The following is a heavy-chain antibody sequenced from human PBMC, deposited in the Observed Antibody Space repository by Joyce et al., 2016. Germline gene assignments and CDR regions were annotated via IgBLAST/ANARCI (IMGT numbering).Heavy chain of an antibody. Sequence: EVQLLESGGGLVQTGGSLRISCAASGFTFSTYDMNWVRQAPGKGREGVSSISGSGGSTYYADSVNGRFTISRDNAKNTLYLQVNSLRVEDTAVYYCAKQLYNSGSYLFDYWGQGTLVTVSS. V-gene: IGHV3-23*01. D-gene: IGHD3-10*01. CDR2: ISGSGGST. CDR3: AKQLYNSGSYLFDY. CDR1: GFTFSTYD. J-gene: IGHJ4*02.